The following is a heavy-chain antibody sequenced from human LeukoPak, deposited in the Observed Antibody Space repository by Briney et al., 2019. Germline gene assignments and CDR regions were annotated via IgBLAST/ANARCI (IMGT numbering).Heavy chain of an antibody. CDR2: ISGSGGST. CDR3: ARGSFGDYVGY. J-gene: IGHJ4*02. V-gene: IGHV3-23*01. D-gene: IGHD2-15*01. CDR1: GFTFSSYA. Sequence: GGSLRLSCAASGFTFSSYAMSWVRQAPGKGLEWVSAISGSGGSTYYADSVKGRFTISRDNSKNTLYLQMNSLRAEDTAVYYCARGSFGDYVGYWGQGTLVTVSS.